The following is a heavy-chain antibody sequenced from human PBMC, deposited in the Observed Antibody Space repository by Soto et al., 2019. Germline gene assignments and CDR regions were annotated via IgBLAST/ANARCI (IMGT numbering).Heavy chain of an antibody. D-gene: IGHD3-3*02. V-gene: IGHV4-39*01. J-gene: IGHJ5*02. CDR3: ASPKIAFYNWFDP. Sequence: PSETLSPTFTVSGGSIISSSYYWGWIRQPPGKGLEWIGSIYYSGSTYYNPSLKSRVTISVDTSKNQFSLKLSSVTAADTAVYYCASPKIAFYNWFDPWGQGTLVTVS. CDR2: IYYSGST. CDR1: GGSIISSSYY.